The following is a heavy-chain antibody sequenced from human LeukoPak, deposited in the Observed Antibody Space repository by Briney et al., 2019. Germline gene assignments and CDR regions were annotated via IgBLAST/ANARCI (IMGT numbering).Heavy chain of an antibody. CDR2: ISSSSSYI. CDR1: VFTISSYS. V-gene: IGHV3-21*01. Sequence: GGSLRLSCAASVFTISSYSMNWVRQAPGKGLEWVSSISSSSSYIYYADSVKGRFTISRDNAKNSLYLQMNSLRAEDTAVYYCAREDYYGSGSYQDYWGQGALVTVSS. J-gene: IGHJ4*02. D-gene: IGHD3-10*01. CDR3: AREDYYGSGSYQDY.